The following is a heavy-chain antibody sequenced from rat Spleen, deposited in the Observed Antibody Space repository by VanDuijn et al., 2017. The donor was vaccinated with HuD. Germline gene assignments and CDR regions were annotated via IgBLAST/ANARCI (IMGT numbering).Heavy chain of an antibody. D-gene: IGHD1-9*01. J-gene: IGHJ3*01. Sequence: EVQLVESDGDLVRPGRSLKLSCAASGFTFSNYDMAWVRQAPTKGLEWVASISYGDSSTFYGDSVKGRFTISRDNAKSTLYLQMGSLRSEDTATYYCVNTYYGYWFGYWGQGTLVTVSS. CDR2: ISYGDSST. V-gene: IGHV5-22*01. CDR3: VNTYYGYWFGY. CDR1: GFTFSNYD.